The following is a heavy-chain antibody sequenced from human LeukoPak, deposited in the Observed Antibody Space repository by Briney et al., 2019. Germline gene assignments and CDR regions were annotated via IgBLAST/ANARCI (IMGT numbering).Heavy chain of an antibody. J-gene: IGHJ4*02. V-gene: IGHV1-69*05. CDR1: GYTFTSYG. CDR3: ARDRAFDKVVVSRYYFDY. CDR2: IIPIFGTA. Sequence: SVKVSCKASGYTFTSYGISWVRQAPGQGLEWMGGIIPIFGTANYAQKFQGRVTMTRDTSISTAYMELSRLRSDDTAVYYCARDRAFDKVVVSRYYFDYWGQGTLVTVSS. D-gene: IGHD2-15*01.